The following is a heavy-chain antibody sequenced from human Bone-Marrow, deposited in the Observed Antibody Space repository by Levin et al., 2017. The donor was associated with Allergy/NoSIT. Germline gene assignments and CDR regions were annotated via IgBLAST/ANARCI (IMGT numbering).Heavy chain of an antibody. CDR1: GYTFTSFD. V-gene: IGHV1-8*01. D-gene: IGHD5-12*01. CDR2: MYPNSDNA. J-gene: IGHJ4*02. CDR3: AGGELGSGYLFDY. Sequence: ASVKVSCKTSGYTFTSFDINWVRQATGQGLEWMGWMYPNSDNAGYAQKFQGRVTMTRNTSISTASMQLSSLRSEDTAIYYCAGGELGSGYLFDYWGQGTLVTVSS.